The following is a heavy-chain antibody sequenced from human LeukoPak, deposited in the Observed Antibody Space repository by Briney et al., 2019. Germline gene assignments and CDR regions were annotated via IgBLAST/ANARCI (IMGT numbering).Heavy chain of an antibody. CDR2: INWNGGST. Sequence: GSSLRLSCAASGFTFNDYGMHWVRQPPGQGLEWIASINWNGGSTDYADSVKGRFTISRDNAKNSPYLQLSSLRPEDTALYYCAKHMSATNTYYFCGLDVWGQGTTVTVSS. D-gene: IGHD1-26*01. J-gene: IGHJ6*02. V-gene: IGHV3-9*01. CDR1: GFTFNDYG. CDR3: AKHMSATNTYYFCGLDV.